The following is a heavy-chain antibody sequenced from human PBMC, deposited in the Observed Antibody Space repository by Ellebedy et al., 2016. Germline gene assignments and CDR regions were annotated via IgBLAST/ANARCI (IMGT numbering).Heavy chain of an antibody. J-gene: IGHJ1*01. CDR2: INPDSGNT. V-gene: IGHV1-8*01. Sequence: ASVKVSXXASGYIFTSYDLNWVRQATGQGLEWMGWINPDSGNTGYAQKFQGRVTMTKDTSARTAYMELSSLRSEDTAVYYCARGRCHGDNCYSSYFYHWGQGTLVTVSS. D-gene: IGHD2-15*01. CDR3: ARGRCHGDNCYSSYFYH. CDR1: GYIFTSYD.